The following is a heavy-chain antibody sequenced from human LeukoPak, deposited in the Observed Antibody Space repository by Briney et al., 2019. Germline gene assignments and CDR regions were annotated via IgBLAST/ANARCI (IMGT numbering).Heavy chain of an antibody. Sequence: SETLSLTCTVSGGSISSYYWSWIRQPPGKGLEWIGYIYYSGSTNYNPSLKSRVTISVDTSKNQFSLKLSSMTAADTAVYYCARLHSPPYPPDYWGQGTLVTVSS. CDR2: IYYSGST. V-gene: IGHV4-59*08. CDR1: GGSISSYY. D-gene: IGHD4-11*01. J-gene: IGHJ4*02. CDR3: ARLHSPPYPPDY.